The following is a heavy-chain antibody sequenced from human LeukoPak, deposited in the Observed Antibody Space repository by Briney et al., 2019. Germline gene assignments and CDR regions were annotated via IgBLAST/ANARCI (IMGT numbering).Heavy chain of an antibody. CDR2: INHSGST. J-gene: IGHJ6*03. V-gene: IGHV4-34*01. CDR1: GGSFSGYY. CDR3: ARARKYYYYMDV. Sequence: SETLSLTCAVYGGSFSGYYWSWIRQPPGKGPEWIGEINHSGSTNYNPSLKSRVTISVDTSKNQFSLKLSSVTAADTAVYYCARARKYYYYMDVWGKGTTVTVSS.